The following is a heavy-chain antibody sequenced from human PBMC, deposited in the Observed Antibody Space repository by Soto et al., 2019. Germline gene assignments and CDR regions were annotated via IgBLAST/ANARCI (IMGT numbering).Heavy chain of an antibody. Sequence: GGSLRLSCAASGFTFSSYAMSWVRQAPGKGLEWVSAITGSGDSTYYADSVKGRFTVSRDNSKNTLYLQMNSLRAEDMAVYYCAKVFVFTIREGFDYWGLGTLVTVS. CDR1: GFTFSSYA. D-gene: IGHD3-3*01. CDR3: AKVFVFTIREGFDY. V-gene: IGHV3-23*01. CDR2: ITGSGDST. J-gene: IGHJ4*02.